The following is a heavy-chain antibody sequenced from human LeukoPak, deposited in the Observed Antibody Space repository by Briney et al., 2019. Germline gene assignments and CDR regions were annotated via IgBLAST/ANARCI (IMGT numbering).Heavy chain of an antibody. V-gene: IGHV3-15*01. J-gene: IGHJ4*02. CDR1: GGSISSYY. Sequence: PSETLSLTCTVSGGSISSYYWSWVRQAPGKGLEWVGRIKSKTDGGTTDYAAPVKGRFTISRDDSKNTLYLQMNSLKTEDTAVYYCTTDPGGYYYDSSGYYYVDYFDYWGQGTLVTVSS. D-gene: IGHD3-22*01. CDR3: TTDPGGYYYDSSGYYYVDYFDY. CDR2: IKSKTDGGTT.